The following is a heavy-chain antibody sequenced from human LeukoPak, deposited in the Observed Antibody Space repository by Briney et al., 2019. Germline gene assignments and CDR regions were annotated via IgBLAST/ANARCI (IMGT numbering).Heavy chain of an antibody. Sequence: SETLSLTCTVSGGSISNYYWSWIRQPPGKGLEWIGYIYYSGSTNYNPSLKSRVTISVDTSKNQFSLKLRSVTAADTAFYYCARQTVTSNWFDPWGQGTLVTVSS. D-gene: IGHD4-17*01. CDR1: GGSISNYY. CDR2: IYYSGST. CDR3: ARQTVTSNWFDP. J-gene: IGHJ5*02. V-gene: IGHV4-59*01.